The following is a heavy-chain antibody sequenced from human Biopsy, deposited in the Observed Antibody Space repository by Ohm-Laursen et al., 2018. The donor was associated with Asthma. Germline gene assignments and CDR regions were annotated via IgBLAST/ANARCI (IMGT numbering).Heavy chain of an antibody. CDR2: ISYDGSTK. CDR1: GFTFSNAW. D-gene: IGHD3-10*01. CDR3: ARDVVWFREVGGMDV. Sequence: SLRLSCAAFGFTFSNAWMNWARQAPGKGLEWVAVISYDGSTKYSADSVKGRFIVSRDISKNILSLQMNSLRPEDTAVYYCARDVVWFREVGGMDVWGQGTTVTVSS. J-gene: IGHJ6*02. V-gene: IGHV3-30*03.